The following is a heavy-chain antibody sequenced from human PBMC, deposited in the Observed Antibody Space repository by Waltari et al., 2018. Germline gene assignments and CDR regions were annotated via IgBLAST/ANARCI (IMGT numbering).Heavy chain of an antibody. J-gene: IGHJ4*02. CDR3: ARESSSTFDS. CDR2: INSAGTTT. Sequence: VQLVESGGGLVHPGGSLRVSCAASAFPFISYWMHWVRQAPGKGLRWVSHINSAGTTTTYAESVKGRFTISRDNAKNTLYLQMNSLRAEDTAVYYCARESSSTFDSWGQGTLVTVSS. V-gene: IGHV3-74*01. D-gene: IGHD6-6*01. CDR1: AFPFISYW.